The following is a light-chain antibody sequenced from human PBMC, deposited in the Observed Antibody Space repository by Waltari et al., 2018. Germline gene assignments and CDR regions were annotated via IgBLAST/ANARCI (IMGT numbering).Light chain of an antibody. J-gene: IGKJ5*01. V-gene: IGKV3-20*01. Sequence: DIVLTQSPGPLSLSPGERATLSCRATQSVSDNYLSWYQQKPGQAPRLLIYGASNRTAGIPDRFSGSGSGTDFTLTINRLEPEDFGVYFCQQYGNAPLTFGQGTRLEIK. CDR3: QQYGNAPLT. CDR2: GAS. CDR1: QSVSDNY.